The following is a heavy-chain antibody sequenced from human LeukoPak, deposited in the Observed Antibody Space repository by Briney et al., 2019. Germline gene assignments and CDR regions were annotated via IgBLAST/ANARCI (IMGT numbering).Heavy chain of an antibody. V-gene: IGHV4-31*03. Sequence: SQTLSLTCTVSGGSISSGGYYWSWIRQHPGKGLEWIGYIYYSGSTYYNPSLKSRVTISVDTSENQFSLKLSSVTAADTAVYYCARDGARGRYYYDSSGYDWFDPWGQGTLVTVSS. CDR1: GGSISSGGYY. J-gene: IGHJ5*02. CDR3: ARDGARGRYYYDSSGYDWFDP. CDR2: IYYSGST. D-gene: IGHD3-22*01.